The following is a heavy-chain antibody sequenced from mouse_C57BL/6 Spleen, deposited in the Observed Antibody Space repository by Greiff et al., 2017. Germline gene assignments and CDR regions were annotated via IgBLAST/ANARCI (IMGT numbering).Heavy chain of an antibody. CDR2: IYPGDGDT. D-gene: IGHD1-1*01. J-gene: IGHJ3*01. CDR1: GYAFSSYW. CDR3: ARSDYGSSYVKFAY. Sequence: VQLQQSGAELVKPGASVKISCKASGYAFSSYWMNWVKQRPGRGLGGIGQIYPGDGDTNYNGKFKGKAPLTADKSSSTAYMQLSSLTSEDSAVYFCARSDYGSSYVKFAYWGQGTLVTVSA. V-gene: IGHV1-80*01.